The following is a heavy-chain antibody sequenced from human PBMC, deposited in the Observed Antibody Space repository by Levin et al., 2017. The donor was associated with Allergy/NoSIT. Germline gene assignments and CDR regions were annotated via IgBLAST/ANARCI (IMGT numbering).Heavy chain of an antibody. V-gene: IGHV4-59*08. CDR2: IYYSGST. J-gene: IGHJ6*03. CDR1: GGSISSYY. CDR3: ARGSHYYYSYMDV. Sequence: SETLSLTCTVSGGSISSYYWSWIRQPPGKGLEWIGYIYYSGSTNYNPSLKSRVTISVDTSKNQFSLKLSSVTAADTAVYYCARGSHYYYSYMDVWGKGPTVTVSS.